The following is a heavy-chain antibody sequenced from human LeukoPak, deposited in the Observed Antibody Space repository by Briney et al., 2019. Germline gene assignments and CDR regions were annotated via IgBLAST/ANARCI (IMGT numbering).Heavy chain of an antibody. CDR3: ARGMVSAAAGFDY. D-gene: IGHD6-13*01. CDR2: IYTSGST. J-gene: IGHJ4*02. CDR1: GGSISSYY. V-gene: IGHV4-4*07. Sequence: SETLSLTCTVSGGSISSYYRSWIRQPAGKGLEWIGRIYTSGSTNYNPSLKSRVTMSVDTSKNQFSLKLSSVTAADTAVYYCARGMVSAAAGFDYWGQGTLVTVSS.